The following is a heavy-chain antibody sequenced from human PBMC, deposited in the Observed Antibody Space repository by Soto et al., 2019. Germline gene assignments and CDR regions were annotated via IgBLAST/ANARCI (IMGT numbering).Heavy chain of an antibody. J-gene: IGHJ4*02. CDR2: IYSSGST. Sequence: SETLSLTCAVYGGSFSGYYWSWIRQSPGKGLEWIGYIYSSGSTNYNPSLKNRVTMSVDTSKNQFSLKLSSVTAADTAVYYCARHYGDSDWGPGTLVTVSS. CDR1: GGSFSGYY. D-gene: IGHD4-17*01. V-gene: IGHV4-59*08. CDR3: ARHYGDSD.